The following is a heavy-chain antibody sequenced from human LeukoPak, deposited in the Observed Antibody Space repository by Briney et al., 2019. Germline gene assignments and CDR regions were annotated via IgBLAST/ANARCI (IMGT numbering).Heavy chain of an antibody. CDR1: GGSIISNSYY. Sequence: SETLSLTCTVSGGSIISNSYYWGWIRQPPGKGLEWIGSIYYTGSTYYNPSLKSRVTISVDTSKNQFSLKLRSVTAADTAVYYCARGRYYFDYWGQGTLVTVSS. J-gene: IGHJ4*02. V-gene: IGHV4-39*07. CDR2: IYYTGST. CDR3: ARGRYYFDY.